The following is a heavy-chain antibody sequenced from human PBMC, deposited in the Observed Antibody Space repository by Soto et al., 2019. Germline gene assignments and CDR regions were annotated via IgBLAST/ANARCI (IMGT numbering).Heavy chain of an antibody. Sequence: QVQLVQSGTEVKKPGSSVKVSCKASGGTFRNYPINWVRQAPGQGLEWMGSIFPLTDIPDYAQNFQARVTISADKYTSTAYMELSSLTSDYTAMYFCARGPLVVLNYFESWGQGTLVTVSS. J-gene: IGHJ4*02. V-gene: IGHV1-69*02. CDR3: ARGPLVVLNYFES. CDR1: GGTFRNYP. CDR2: IFPLTDIP.